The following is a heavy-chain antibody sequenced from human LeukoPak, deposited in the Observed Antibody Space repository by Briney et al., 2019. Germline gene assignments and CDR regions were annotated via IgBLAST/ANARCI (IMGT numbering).Heavy chain of an antibody. V-gene: IGHV4-39*01. CDR3: ARQGRDWYFDL. Sequence: PSETLSLTCTVSGGSISSSDYYWGWIRQPPGKGLEWIGSIYYSVSTYYNPSLKSRVTISVDTSKNQFSLKLSSVTAADTTVYYCARQGRDWYFDLWGRGTLVTVSS. CDR2: IYYSVST. J-gene: IGHJ2*01. CDR1: GGSISSSDYY.